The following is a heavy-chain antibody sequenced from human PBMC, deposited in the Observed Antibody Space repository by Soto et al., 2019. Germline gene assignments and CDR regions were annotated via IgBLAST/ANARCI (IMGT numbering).Heavy chain of an antibody. D-gene: IGHD3-9*01. J-gene: IGHJ6*02. CDR3: AKRVTSGVGSISYSFAVDC. V-gene: IGHV3-23*01. CDR1: GFNSINYA. CDR2: ISGSGGST. Sequence: GGSLRLSCAASGFNSINYAMSWVRQAPGKGLEWLSAISGSGGSTYYQGCVSGRFTLSRDNSMNTLYLPMNSLRVEDTAVSSCAKRVTSGVGSISYSFAVDCWGQGTTVSVSS.